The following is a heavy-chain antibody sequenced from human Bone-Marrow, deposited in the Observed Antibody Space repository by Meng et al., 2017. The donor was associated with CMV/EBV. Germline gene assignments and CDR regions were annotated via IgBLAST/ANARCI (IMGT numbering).Heavy chain of an antibody. CDR3: ARVLGPYNWFDP. CDR1: GYPFPGSY. Sequence: CTASGYPFPGSYMPWVRQAPGQGLEWMGIINPSGGSTSYAQKFQGRVTMTRDTSTSTVYMELSSLGSEDTAVYYCARVLGPYNWFDPWGQGTLVTVSS. V-gene: IGHV1-46*01. J-gene: IGHJ5*02. CDR2: INPSGGST.